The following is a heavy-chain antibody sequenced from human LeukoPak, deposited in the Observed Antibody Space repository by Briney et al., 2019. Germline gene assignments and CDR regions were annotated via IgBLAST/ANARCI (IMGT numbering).Heavy chain of an antibody. CDR1: GFTFSSYG. J-gene: IGHJ4*02. CDR3: ARGPGYSSGWYVLSVDY. D-gene: IGHD6-19*01. Sequence: GGALRLSCAASGFTFSSYGMHWVRQAPGKGVGGVAVISYDGSIKYYADSVKGRFTTSRDNSKNMLYLQMNSLSAEDTAVYYCARGPGYSSGWYVLSVDYWGQGTLVTVSS. CDR2: ISYDGSIK. V-gene: IGHV3-30*03.